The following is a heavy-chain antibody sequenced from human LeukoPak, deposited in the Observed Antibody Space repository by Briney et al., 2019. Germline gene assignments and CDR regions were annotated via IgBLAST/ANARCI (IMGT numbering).Heavy chain of an antibody. V-gene: IGHV3-53*01. J-gene: IGHJ4*02. CDR3: GRDVLF. CDR1: GFSVSNNY. Sequence: GGSLRLSCAASGFSVSNNYMNWVRQAPGKGLEGVSLIYSGGTTYYADSVKGRFTVSRDNSKNTLYLQMNSLRAEDTAVYYCGRDVLFWGQGTLVTVSS. D-gene: IGHD3-16*01. CDR2: IYSGGTT.